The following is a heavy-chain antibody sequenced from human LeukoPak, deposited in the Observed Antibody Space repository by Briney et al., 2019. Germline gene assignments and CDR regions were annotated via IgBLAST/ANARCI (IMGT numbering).Heavy chain of an antibody. D-gene: IGHD6-13*01. CDR2: IKQDGSEK. CDR3: AREATAAGHSGLFDY. V-gene: IGHV3-7*01. CDR1: GFTFSSYW. Sequence: GGSLRLSCAASGFTFSSYWMSWVRQAPGKGREGVANIKQDGSEKYYVDSVKGRFTISRDNAKNSLYLQMNSLRAEDTAVYYCAREATAAGHSGLFDYWGQGTLVTVSS. J-gene: IGHJ4*02.